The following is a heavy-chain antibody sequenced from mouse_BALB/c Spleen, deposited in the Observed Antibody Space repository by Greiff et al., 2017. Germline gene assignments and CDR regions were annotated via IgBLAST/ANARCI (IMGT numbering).Heavy chain of an antibody. CDR2: ISSGSSTI. CDR3: ARASYGGYFDV. Sequence: EVQGVESGGGLVQPGGSRKLSCAASGFTFSSFGMHWVRQAPEKGLEWVAYISSGSSTIYYADTVKGRVTISRDNPKNTLFLQMTSLRSEDTAMYYCARASYGGYFDVWGAGTTVTVSS. D-gene: IGHD1-1*02. V-gene: IGHV5-17*02. J-gene: IGHJ1*01. CDR1: GFTFSSFG.